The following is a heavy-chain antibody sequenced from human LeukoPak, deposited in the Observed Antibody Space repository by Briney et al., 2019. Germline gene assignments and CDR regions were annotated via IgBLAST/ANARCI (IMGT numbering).Heavy chain of an antibody. CDR3: ARDKTGDAGRNAFDI. CDR1: GGSISSYY. J-gene: IGHJ3*02. CDR2: IYYSGST. Sequence: SETLSLTCTVSGGSISSYYWSWIRQPPGKGLEWIGYIYYSGSTNYNPSLKSRVTISVDTSKNQFSLKLSSVTAADTAVYYCARDKTGDAGRNAFDIWGQGTMVTVSS. V-gene: IGHV4-59*01. D-gene: IGHD7-27*01.